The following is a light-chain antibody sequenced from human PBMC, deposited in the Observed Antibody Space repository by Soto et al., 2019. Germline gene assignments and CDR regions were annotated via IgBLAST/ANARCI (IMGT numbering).Light chain of an antibody. CDR2: SNN. J-gene: IGLJ2*01. CDR3: AAWDDSLNGLVV. V-gene: IGLV1-44*01. CDR1: SSNIGSNT. Sequence: QAVVTQPPSASGTPGQRVTISCSGSSSNIGSNTVNWYQQLPGTAPKLLIYSNNQRPSGVPDRFSGSKSGTSASLAISGLQSEDEADYYWAAWDDSLNGLVVFGGGTKLTVL.